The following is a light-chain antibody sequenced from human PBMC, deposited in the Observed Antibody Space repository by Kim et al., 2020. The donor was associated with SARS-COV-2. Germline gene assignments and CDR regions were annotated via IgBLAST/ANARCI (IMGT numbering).Light chain of an antibody. Sequence: LSLSPGERATLSCRASQSVSSYLAWYQQKPGQAPRLLIYDASNRATGIPARFSGSWSGTDFTLTISSLEPEDFAVYYCQQRSNWLTFGQGTKLEI. J-gene: IGKJ2*01. CDR2: DAS. CDR1: QSVSSY. CDR3: QQRSNWLT. V-gene: IGKV3-11*01.